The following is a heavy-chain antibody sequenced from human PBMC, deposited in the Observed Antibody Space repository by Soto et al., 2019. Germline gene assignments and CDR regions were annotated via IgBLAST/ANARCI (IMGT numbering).Heavy chain of an antibody. CDR2: ISGSGGST. D-gene: IGHD6-13*01. CDR1: GFTFSSYA. J-gene: IGHJ3*02. V-gene: IGHV3-23*01. CDR3: AKGILVKPPGTRAFDI. Sequence: EVQLLESGGGLVQPGGSLRLSCAASGFTFSSYAMSWVRQAPGKGLEWVSTISGSGGSTFYADSVKGRFTISRDNSNNALYLQMNSLRAGDTAVYYCAKGILVKPPGTRAFDIWGQGTMVIVSS.